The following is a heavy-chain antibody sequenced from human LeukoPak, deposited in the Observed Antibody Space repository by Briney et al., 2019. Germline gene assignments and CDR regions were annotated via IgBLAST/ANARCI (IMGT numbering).Heavy chain of an antibody. CDR3: ARDNYGFDC. V-gene: IGHV3-33*01. D-gene: IGHD3-10*01. Sequence: GGSLRLSCAASGFTLSNYGIHWVRQAPGKGLEWVTVIWFDGSAKYSADSVEGRFTISRDNSENKVYLQMNGLRVEDTAVYYCARDNYGFDCWGQGTLVTVSS. CDR1: GFTLSNYG. J-gene: IGHJ4*02. CDR2: IWFDGSAK.